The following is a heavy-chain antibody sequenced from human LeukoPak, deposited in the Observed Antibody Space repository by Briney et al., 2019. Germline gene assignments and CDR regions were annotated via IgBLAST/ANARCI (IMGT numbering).Heavy chain of an antibody. CDR3: ARGSSFRTSHYYDSSGYYSFDY. J-gene: IGHJ4*02. Sequence: PSETLSLTCAVYGGSFSGYYWSWIRQPPGKGLEWIGEINHSGSTNYNPSLKSRITISVDTSKNQFSLKLSSVTAADTAVYYCARGSSFRTSHYYDSSGYYSFDYWGQGTLVTVSS. V-gene: IGHV4-34*01. CDR2: INHSGST. D-gene: IGHD3-22*01. CDR1: GGSFSGYY.